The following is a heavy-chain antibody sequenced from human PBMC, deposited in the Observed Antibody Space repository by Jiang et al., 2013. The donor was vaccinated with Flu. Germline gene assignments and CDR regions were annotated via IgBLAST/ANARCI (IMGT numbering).Heavy chain of an antibody. V-gene: IGHV4-59*01. CDR2: MYYSGNT. Sequence: AAGKGLEWIGYMYYSGNTVYNPSFKSRVTISVDSSKSQVSLNLSSVTAADTAVYFCARGRLTPDYFYYYGLDVWGQGTTVTVSS. CDR3: ARGRLTPDYFYYYGLDV. D-gene: IGHD1-14*01. J-gene: IGHJ6*02.